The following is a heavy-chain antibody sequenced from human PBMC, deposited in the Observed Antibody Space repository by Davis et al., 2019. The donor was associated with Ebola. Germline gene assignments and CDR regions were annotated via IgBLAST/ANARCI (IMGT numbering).Heavy chain of an antibody. CDR2: INHSGST. J-gene: IGHJ5*02. CDR3: ASWGTTTVTTGYDWFDP. V-gene: IGHV4-61*01. D-gene: IGHD4-17*01. CDR1: GGSVSSGSYY. Sequence: PSETLSLTCTVSGGSVSSGSYYWSWIRQPPGKGLEWIGEINHSGSTSYNPSLKSRVTISVDTSKNQFSLKLSSVTAADTAVYYCASWGTTTVTTGYDWFDPWGQGTLVTVSS.